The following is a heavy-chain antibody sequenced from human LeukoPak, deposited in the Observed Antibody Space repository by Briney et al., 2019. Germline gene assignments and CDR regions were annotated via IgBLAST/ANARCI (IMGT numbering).Heavy chain of an antibody. Sequence: RASVTVPCKASGYIFTAYYLHWVRQAPGQGLEWMGWISAYNGNTNYAQKLQGRVTMTTDTSTSTAYMELRSLRSDDTAVYYCARGITIFGVGLRGFDYWGQGTLVTVSS. V-gene: IGHV1-18*04. CDR2: ISAYNGNT. J-gene: IGHJ4*02. CDR1: GYIFTAYY. CDR3: ARGITIFGVGLRGFDY. D-gene: IGHD3-3*01.